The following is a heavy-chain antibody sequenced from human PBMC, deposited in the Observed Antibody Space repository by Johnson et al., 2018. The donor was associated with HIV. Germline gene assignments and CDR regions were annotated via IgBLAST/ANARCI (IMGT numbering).Heavy chain of an antibody. CDR2: ISYDGSNK. V-gene: IGHV3-30-3*01. J-gene: IGHJ3*02. CDR1: GFTFSDYY. D-gene: IGHD6-13*01. CDR3: ARDDLGNPFSSYDAFDI. Sequence: QVQLVESGGGVVRPGGSLRLSCAASGFTFSDYYMSWIRQAPGKGLEWVAVISYDGSNKYYADSVKGRFTISRDNSKNTLYLQMNSLRAEDTAVYYCARDDLGNPFSSYDAFDIWGQGTMVTVSS.